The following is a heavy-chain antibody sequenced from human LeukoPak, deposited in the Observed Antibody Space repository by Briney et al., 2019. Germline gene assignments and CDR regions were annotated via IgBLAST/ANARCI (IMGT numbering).Heavy chain of an antibody. V-gene: IGHV1-2*02. D-gene: IGHD3-22*01. J-gene: IGHJ5*02. CDR3: ARDEARYSSGYYPNWFDP. Sequence: ASVKVSCKASGYTFTAYYIHWVRQAPGQGLEWMGWINPNSGGTNYAQRFQGRVTMTRDTSITTAYMELSRLRSDDTAVYYCARDEARYSSGYYPNWFDPWGQGTLVTVSS. CDR2: INPNSGGT. CDR1: GYTFTAYY.